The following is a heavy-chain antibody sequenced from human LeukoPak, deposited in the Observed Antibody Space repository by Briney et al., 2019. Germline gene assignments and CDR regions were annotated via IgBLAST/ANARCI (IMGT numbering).Heavy chain of an antibody. D-gene: IGHD3-22*01. CDR1: GFTFSSYA. V-gene: IGHV3-23*01. CDR2: ISGSGGST. Sequence: PGGSLRLSCAASGFTFSSYAMSWVRQAPGKGLEWVSAISGSGGSTYYADSVKGRFTISRDNSKNTLYLQMNSLRAEDTAVYYCAKDHRGGGYYDSSGYSIGFDYLGQGTLVTVSS. CDR3: AKDHRGGGYYDSSGYSIGFDY. J-gene: IGHJ4*02.